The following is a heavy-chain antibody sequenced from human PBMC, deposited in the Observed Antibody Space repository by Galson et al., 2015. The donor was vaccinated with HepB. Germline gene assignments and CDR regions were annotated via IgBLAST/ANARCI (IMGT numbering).Heavy chain of an antibody. CDR2: IYYSGST. Sequence: LTCTVSGGSISSYYWSWIRQPPGKGLEWIGYIYYSGSTNYNPSLKSRVTISVDTSKNQFSLKLSSVTAADTAVYYCVRTPRLTSSGYYYVAGLYYYYYYMDVWGKGTTVTVSS. J-gene: IGHJ6*03. CDR1: GGSISSYY. V-gene: IGHV4-59*01. D-gene: IGHD3-22*01. CDR3: VRTPRLTSSGYYYVAGLYYYYYYMDV.